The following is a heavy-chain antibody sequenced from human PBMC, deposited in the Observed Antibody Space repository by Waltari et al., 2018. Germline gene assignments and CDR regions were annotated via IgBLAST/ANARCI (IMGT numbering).Heavy chain of an antibody. J-gene: IGHJ5*02. CDR1: GGSFSGYY. CDR2: INHSGST. Sequence: QVQLQQWGAGLLKPSETLSLTCAVYGGSFSGYYWSWIRKPPGKGLEWIGEINHSGSTNYNPSLKSRVTISVDTSKNQFSLKLSSVTAADTAVYYCARGRRITMTPWFGWFDPWGQGTLVTVSS. CDR3: ARGRRITMTPWFGWFDP. V-gene: IGHV4-34*01. D-gene: IGHD3-22*01.